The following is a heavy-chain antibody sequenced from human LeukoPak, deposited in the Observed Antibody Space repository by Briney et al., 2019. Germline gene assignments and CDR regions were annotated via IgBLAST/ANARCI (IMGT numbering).Heavy chain of an antibody. Sequence: PSETLSLTCTVSGGSINNYYWSWIRQPPGKGLDWIGYLHYSGSTSYNPSLKSRVTISVDTSKNQFSLKLSSVTAADTAVYYCARYEAGGSALGSWGQGTLVTVSS. V-gene: IGHV4-59*01. CDR2: LHYSGST. D-gene: IGHD2-15*01. CDR3: ARYEAGGSALGS. CDR1: GGSINNYY. J-gene: IGHJ4*02.